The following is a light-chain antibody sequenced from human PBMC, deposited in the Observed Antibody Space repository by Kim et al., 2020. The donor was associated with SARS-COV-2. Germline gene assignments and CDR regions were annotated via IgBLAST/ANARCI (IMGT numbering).Light chain of an antibody. CDR3: QKYDSAPT. V-gene: IGKV1-27*01. CDR2: AAS. Sequence: DIQMTQSPSSLSASAGDRVTITCRASQGISNYLAWYQQKPGKVPKLLIYAASTLQSGVPSRFSGSGSGTDFTLTISSLQPEDVASYYCQKYDSAPTFGGGTKVDIK. J-gene: IGKJ4*01. CDR1: QGISNY.